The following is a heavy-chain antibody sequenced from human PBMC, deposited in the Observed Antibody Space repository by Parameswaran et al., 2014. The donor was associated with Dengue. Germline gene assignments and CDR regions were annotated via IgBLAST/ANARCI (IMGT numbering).Heavy chain of an antibody. CDR2: ISYDGSNK. D-gene: IGHD2-2*01. V-gene: IGHV3-30-3*01. CDR3: AREYCSSTSCYGVYYYYYYGMDV. Sequence: QMPGKGLEWVAVISYDGSNKYYADSVKGRFTISRDNSKNTLYLQMNSLRAEDTAVYYCAREYCSSTSCYGVYYYYYYGMDVWGQGTTVTVSS. J-gene: IGHJ6*02.